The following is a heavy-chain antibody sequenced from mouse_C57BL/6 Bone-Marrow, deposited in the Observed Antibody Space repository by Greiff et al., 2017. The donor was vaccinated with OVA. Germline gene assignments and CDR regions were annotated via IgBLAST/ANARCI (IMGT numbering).Heavy chain of an antibody. CDR1: GFTFSSYA. J-gene: IGHJ4*01. CDR3: ASYYYGSSHY. V-gene: IGHV5-4*03. D-gene: IGHD1-1*01. Sequence: EVKLVESGGGLVKPGGSLKLSCAASGFTFSSYAMSWVRQTPAKMLEWVATISDGGSYTYYPDNVKGRFTISRDNAKNNLYLQMSHLKSEDTAMYYCASYYYGSSHYWGQGTSVTGSS. CDR2: ISDGGSYT.